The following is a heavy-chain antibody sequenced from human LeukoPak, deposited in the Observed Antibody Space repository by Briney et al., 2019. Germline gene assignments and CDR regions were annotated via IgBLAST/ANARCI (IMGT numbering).Heavy chain of an antibody. CDR2: IKQDGSEK. Sequence: GGSLRLSCAASGFTFSSYWMSWVRQAPGKGLEGVANIKQDGSEKYYVDSVKGRFTISRDNAKNSMYLQMNSLSAEDTAVYYCARDLSGVVGADWGQGTLVTVSS. D-gene: IGHD1-26*01. V-gene: IGHV3-7*01. CDR3: ARDLSGVVGAD. J-gene: IGHJ4*02. CDR1: GFTFSSYW.